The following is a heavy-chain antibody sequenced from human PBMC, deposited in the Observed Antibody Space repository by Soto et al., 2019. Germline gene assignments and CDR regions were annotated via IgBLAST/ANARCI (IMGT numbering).Heavy chain of an antibody. CDR3: ARDRDCSGGSCYHVACYFDY. CDR1: GFTFSSYW. V-gene: IGHV3-7*01. J-gene: IGHJ4*02. D-gene: IGHD2-15*01. CDR2: IKQDGSEK. Sequence: GGSLRLSCAASGFTFSSYWMSWVRQAPGKGLEWVANIKQDGSEKYYVDSVKGRFTISRDNAKNSLYLQMNSLRAEDTAVYYCARDRDCSGGSCYHVACYFDYWGQGTLVTVSS.